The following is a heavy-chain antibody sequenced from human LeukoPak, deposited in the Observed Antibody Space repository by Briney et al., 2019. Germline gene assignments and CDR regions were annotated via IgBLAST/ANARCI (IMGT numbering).Heavy chain of an antibody. CDR2: ISYDGSNI. Sequence: PGGSLRLSCAVSGFIFSSYAMYWVRQAPGKGLEWVTIISYDGSNIHYADSVKGRFTVSRDNSKNTLSLQMNSLRPDDTAVYYCATAYSSGWSDYWGQGTLVTVSS. J-gene: IGHJ4*02. D-gene: IGHD6-19*01. CDR1: GFIFSSYA. CDR3: ATAYSSGWSDY. V-gene: IGHV3-30*04.